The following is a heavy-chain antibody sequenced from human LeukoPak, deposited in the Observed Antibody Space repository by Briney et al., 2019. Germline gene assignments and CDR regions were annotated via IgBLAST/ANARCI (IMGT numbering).Heavy chain of an antibody. CDR1: GFTFSSYW. V-gene: IGHV3-7*03. D-gene: IGHD6-13*01. Sequence: GGSLRLSCAASGFTFSSYWMSWVRQAPGKGLEWVANIKQDGSEKYYVDSVKGRFTISRDNAKNSLYLQMNSLRAEDTAVYYCARAGAHSSSSLCYWGQGTLVTVSS. J-gene: IGHJ4*02. CDR3: ARAGAHSSSSLCY. CDR2: IKQDGSEK.